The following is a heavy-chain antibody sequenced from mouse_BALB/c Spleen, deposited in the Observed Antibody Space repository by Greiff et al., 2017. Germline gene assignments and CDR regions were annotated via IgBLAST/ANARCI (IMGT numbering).Heavy chain of an antibody. V-gene: IGHV5-9*03. D-gene: IGHD2-3*01. CDR1: GFTFSSYT. CDR2: ISSGGGNT. J-gene: IGHJ2*01. CDR3: ARVYDSYFDY. Sequence: EVMLVESGGGLVKPGGSLKLSCAASGFTFSSYTMSWVRQTPEKRLEWVATISSGGGNTYYPDSVQGRFTISRDNAKNNLYLQMSSLRSEDTALYYCARVYDSYFDYWGQGTTLTVSS.